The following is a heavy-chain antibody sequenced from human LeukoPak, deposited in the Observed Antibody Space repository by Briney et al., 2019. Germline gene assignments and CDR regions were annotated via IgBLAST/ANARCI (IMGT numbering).Heavy chain of an antibody. D-gene: IGHD3-3*01. CDR2: ISSSSSYI. Sequence: GGSLRLSCAASGFTFSSYSMDWVRQAPGKGLEWVSSISSSSSYIYYADSVKGRFTISRDNAKNSLYLQMNSLRAEDTAVYYCAKFGVGLGYWGQGTLVTVSS. J-gene: IGHJ4*02. CDR1: GFTFSSYS. V-gene: IGHV3-21*01. CDR3: AKFGVGLGY.